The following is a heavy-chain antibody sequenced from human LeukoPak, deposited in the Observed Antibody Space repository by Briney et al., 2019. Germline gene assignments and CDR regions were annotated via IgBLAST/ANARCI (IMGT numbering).Heavy chain of an antibody. Sequence: PGGSLRLSCAASGFTFSSYSMNWVRQAPGKGLEWVSSISSSSSYIYYADSVKGRFTISRDNAKNSLYLQMNSLRAEDTAVYYCARDRGAHPGIAATRIDYWGQGTLVTVSS. CDR2: ISSSSSYI. CDR3: ARDRGAHPGIAATRIDY. J-gene: IGHJ4*02. V-gene: IGHV3-21*01. CDR1: GFTFSSYS. D-gene: IGHD6-13*01.